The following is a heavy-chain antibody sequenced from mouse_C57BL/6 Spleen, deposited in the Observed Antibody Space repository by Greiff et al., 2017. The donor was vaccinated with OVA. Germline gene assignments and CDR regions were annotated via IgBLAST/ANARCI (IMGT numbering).Heavy chain of an antibody. D-gene: IGHD2-1*01. Sequence: QVQLQQSGPGLVQPSQSLSITCTVSGFSLTSYGVHWVRQSPGKGLEWLGVIWSGGSTDYNAAFISRLSISKDNSKSQVFFKMNSLQADDTAIYYCARGTIYGNFYFDYWGQGTTLTVSS. CDR1: GFSLTSYG. CDR3: ARGTIYGNFYFDY. J-gene: IGHJ2*01. CDR2: IWSGGST. V-gene: IGHV2-2*01.